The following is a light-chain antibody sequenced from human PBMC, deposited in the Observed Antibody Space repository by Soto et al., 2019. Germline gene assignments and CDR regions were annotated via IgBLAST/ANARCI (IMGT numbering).Light chain of an antibody. CDR2: DVS. CDR1: SSDVGEYSY. Sequence: QSVLTQPASVSGSPGQSIAISCTGISSDVGEYSYVSWYQQHPGKGPRLLIYDVSNRPSGVSNRFSGSKSGNTASLTISRLQTEDEADYYCSSYTTSGVLVVFGGGTKVTVL. J-gene: IGLJ3*02. V-gene: IGLV2-14*03. CDR3: SSYTTSGVLVV.